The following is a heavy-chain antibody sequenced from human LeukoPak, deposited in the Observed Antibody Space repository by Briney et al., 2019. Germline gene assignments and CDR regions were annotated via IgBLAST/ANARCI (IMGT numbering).Heavy chain of an antibody. CDR1: GFTFSSYA. Sequence: GGPLGLSCAASGFTFSSYAMSWVRQAPGRGLEWVSAISGSGGNTYYADSVKGRFTISRDKSKNTLYLQMNSLRAEDTTVYYCAKDPRELWFGEDYWGQGTLVTVSS. D-gene: IGHD3-10*01. J-gene: IGHJ4*02. V-gene: IGHV3-23*01. CDR3: AKDPRELWFGEDY. CDR2: ISGSGGNT.